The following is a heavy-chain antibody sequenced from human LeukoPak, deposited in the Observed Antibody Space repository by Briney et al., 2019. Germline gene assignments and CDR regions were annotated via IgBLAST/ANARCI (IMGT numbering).Heavy chain of an antibody. V-gene: IGHV1-2*04. CDR1: GYTFTGYY. CDR2: INPNSGGT. Sequence: ASVKVSCKASGYTFTGYYMHWVRQAPGQGLEWMGWINPNSGGTNYAQKFQGWVTMTRDTSISTAYMELSRLRSYDTAVYYCARVNYYGSGSPADYYGMDVWGKGTTVTVSS. J-gene: IGHJ6*04. D-gene: IGHD3-10*01. CDR3: ARVNYYGSGSPADYYGMDV.